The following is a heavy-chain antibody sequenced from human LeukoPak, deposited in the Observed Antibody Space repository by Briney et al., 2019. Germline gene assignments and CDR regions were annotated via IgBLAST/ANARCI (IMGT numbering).Heavy chain of an antibody. D-gene: IGHD3-10*01. CDR2: IHTSGST. CDR1: GVSISRYY. J-gene: IGHJ4*02. CDR3: ARDVYYYGSGSYFLDY. V-gene: IGHV4-4*07. Sequence: PSETLSLTCTVSGVSISRYYWSWIRQPAGKGLEWIGRIHTSGSTNYNSSLKSRVTMSVDTSKNQFSLKLSSVTAADTAVYYCARDVYYYGSGSYFLDYWGQGTLVTVSS.